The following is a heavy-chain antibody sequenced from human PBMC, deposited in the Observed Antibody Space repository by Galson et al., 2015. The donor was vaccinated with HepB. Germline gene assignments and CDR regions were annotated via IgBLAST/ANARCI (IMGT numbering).Heavy chain of an antibody. CDR2: ISSSGSTI. J-gene: IGHJ3*02. CDR1: GFTFSDYY. Sequence: SLRLSCAASGFTFSDYYMSWLRQAPGKGLEWVSYISSSGSTIYYADSVKGRFTISRDNAKNSLYLQMNSLRAEDTAVYYCARDEDISVVAEDAFDIWGQGTMVTVSS. CDR3: ARDEDISVVAEDAFDI. D-gene: IGHD2-15*01. V-gene: IGHV3-11*01.